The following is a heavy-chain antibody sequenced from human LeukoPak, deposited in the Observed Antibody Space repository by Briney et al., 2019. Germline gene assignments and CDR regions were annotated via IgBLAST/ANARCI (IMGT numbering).Heavy chain of an antibody. CDR3: AKRLLLWSPYDY. Sequence: SETLSLTCAVSGYSISSGYYWDWIRQPPGKGLEWIGSIYHSGSTFYSPSLKSRATISVDTSKNQFSLKLSSVTAADTAVYYCAKRLLLWSPYDYWGQGSLVTVSS. V-gene: IGHV4-38-2*01. CDR1: GYSISSGYY. D-gene: IGHD3-10*01. J-gene: IGHJ4*02. CDR2: IYHSGST.